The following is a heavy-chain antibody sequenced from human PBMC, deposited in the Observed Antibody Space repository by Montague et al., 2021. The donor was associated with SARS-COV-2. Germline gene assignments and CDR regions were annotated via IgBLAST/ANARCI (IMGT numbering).Heavy chain of an antibody. D-gene: IGHD5-24*01. CDR3: VRDQSPMGFDY. J-gene: IGHJ4*02. Sequence: SLRLSCAASGFTLSNYNMNWIRQAPGKGLEWVSSVSYSSTYIYYADSVKGRFPISRDNAQNSLSLQMNNLRADDTAVYYCVRDQSPMGFDYWGQGTLVTVSS. V-gene: IGHV3-21*03. CDR2: VSYSSTYI. CDR1: GFTLSNYN.